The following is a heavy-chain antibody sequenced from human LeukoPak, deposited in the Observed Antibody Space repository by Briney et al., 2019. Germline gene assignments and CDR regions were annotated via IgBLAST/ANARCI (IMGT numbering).Heavy chain of an antibody. Sequence: PSETLSLTCTVSGGSISSSGYYWGWIRQPPGKGLEWVGEIYHSGNTNYNPSLKSRVTISVDKSKNQLSLKLYSVTAADTAVYYCVREFADDAFDIWGQGTMVTVSS. CDR3: VREFADDAFDI. J-gene: IGHJ3*02. D-gene: IGHD2-21*01. V-gene: IGHV4-39*07. CDR2: IYHSGNT. CDR1: GGSISSSGYY.